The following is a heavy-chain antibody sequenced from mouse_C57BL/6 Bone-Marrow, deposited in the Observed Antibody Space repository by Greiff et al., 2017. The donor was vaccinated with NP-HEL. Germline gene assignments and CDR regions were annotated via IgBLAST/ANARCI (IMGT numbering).Heavy chain of an antibody. Sequence: EVHLVESGAELVRPGSSVKMSCKTSGYTFTSYGINWVKQRPGQGLEWIGYLSIGNGYTEYNEKFKGKATLTSAQSSSTAYMQLSSLTSEDAASYFCARGHYGSRPYAMDYWGQGTSVTVSS. D-gene: IGHD1-1*01. CDR2: LSIGNGYT. J-gene: IGHJ4*01. CDR3: ARGHYGSRPYAMDY. V-gene: IGHV1-58*01. CDR1: GYTFTSYG.